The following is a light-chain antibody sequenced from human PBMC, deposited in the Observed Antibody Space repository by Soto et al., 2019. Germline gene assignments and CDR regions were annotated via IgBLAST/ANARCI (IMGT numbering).Light chain of an antibody. Sequence: DIVLTQSPGTLSLSPGERATLSCRASQSVSSNHLACYQQKPGQAPRLLIYGGSSRATGIPVRFSGSGSETDFTLTITRLEPEDFAVYYCQQYSSSRTFGQGTTVEIK. J-gene: IGKJ1*01. CDR1: QSVSSNH. V-gene: IGKV3-20*01. CDR2: GGS. CDR3: QQYSSSRT.